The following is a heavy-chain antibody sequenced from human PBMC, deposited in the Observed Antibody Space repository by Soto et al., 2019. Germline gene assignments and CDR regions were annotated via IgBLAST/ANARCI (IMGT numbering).Heavy chain of an antibody. CDR1: GFTFSSYS. Sequence: GGSLRLSCAASGFTFSSYSMNWVRQAPGKGLEWVSYISSSSSTIYYADSVKGRFTISRDNAKNSLYLQMNSLTGEDTAVYYCARTRSAWSDFHYYSLDVWGQGTTVTVSS. D-gene: IGHD1-26*01. V-gene: IGHV3-48*04. J-gene: IGHJ6*02. CDR2: ISSSSSTI. CDR3: ARTRSAWSDFHYYSLDV.